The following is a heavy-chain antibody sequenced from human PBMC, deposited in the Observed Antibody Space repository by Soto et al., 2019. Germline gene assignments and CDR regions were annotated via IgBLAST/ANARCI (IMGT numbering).Heavy chain of an antibody. CDR1: GGSISSYY. D-gene: IGHD5-18*01. V-gene: IGHV4-59*01. CDR3: AREHTAMVSGYYYGMDV. Sequence: SETLSLTCTVSGGSISSYYWSWIRQPPGKGLEWIGYIYYSGSTNYNPSLKSRVTISVDTSKNQFSLKLSSVTAADTAVYYCAREHTAMVSGYYYGMDVWGQGTTVTVSS. J-gene: IGHJ6*02. CDR2: IYYSGST.